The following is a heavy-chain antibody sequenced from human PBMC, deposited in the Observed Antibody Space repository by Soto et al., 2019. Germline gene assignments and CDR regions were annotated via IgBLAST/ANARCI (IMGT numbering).Heavy chain of an antibody. CDR2: IYYGGST. Sequence: SETLSLTCTVSGGSISSSSYYWSWIRQHPGKSLEWIGYIYYGGSTNYNPSLKSRVTISVDTSKNQFSLKLSSVTAADTAVYFCSIHYSGYDFDYYYGMDVWGQGTTVTVSS. CDR1: GGSISSSSYY. J-gene: IGHJ6*02. D-gene: IGHD5-12*01. CDR3: SIHYSGYDFDYYYGMDV. V-gene: IGHV4-61*05.